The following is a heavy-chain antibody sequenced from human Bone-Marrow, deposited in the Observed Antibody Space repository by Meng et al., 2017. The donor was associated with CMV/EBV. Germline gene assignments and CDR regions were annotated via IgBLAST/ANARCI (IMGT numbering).Heavy chain of an antibody. D-gene: IGHD5-24*01. Sequence: VYSRSFSGFYWSWIRQPPGKGLGWIGEINHSGSTKYNSSLKSRVTISVDTSKNQFSLKLSSVTAADTAVYYCARARRDGYKYWHFDLWGRGTLVTVSS. CDR1: SRSFSGFY. V-gene: IGHV4-34*01. J-gene: IGHJ2*01. CDR3: ARARRDGYKYWHFDL. CDR2: INHSGST.